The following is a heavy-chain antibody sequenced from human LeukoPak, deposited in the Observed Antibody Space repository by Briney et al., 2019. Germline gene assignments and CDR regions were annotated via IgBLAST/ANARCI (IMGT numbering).Heavy chain of an antibody. CDR1: GGSISSYY. V-gene: IGHV4-4*07. D-gene: IGHD3-10*01. CDR2: IYTSGSI. CDR3: ARDQSGSSIDRRFGY. J-gene: IGHJ4*02. Sequence: PSETLSLTCTVSGGSISSYYWSWIRQPAGKGLEWIGRIYTSGSINYNPSLKSRVTMSVDTSKNQFSLKLSSVTAADTAVYYCARDQSGSSIDRRFGYWGQGTLVTVSS.